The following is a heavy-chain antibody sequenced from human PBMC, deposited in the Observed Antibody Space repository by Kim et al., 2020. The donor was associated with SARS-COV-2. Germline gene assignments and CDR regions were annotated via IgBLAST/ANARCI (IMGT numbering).Heavy chain of an antibody. CDR3: ARVLYYGDYPFYYYYYYMDV. CDR2: IYYSGST. CDR1: GGSISSYY. J-gene: IGHJ6*03. V-gene: IGHV4-59*01. D-gene: IGHD4-17*01. Sequence: SETLSLTCTVSGGSISSYYWSWIRQPPGKGLEWIGYIYYSGSTNYNPSLKSRVTISVDTSKNQFSLKLSSVTAADTAVYYCARVLYYGDYPFYYYYYYMDVWGKGTTVTVSS.